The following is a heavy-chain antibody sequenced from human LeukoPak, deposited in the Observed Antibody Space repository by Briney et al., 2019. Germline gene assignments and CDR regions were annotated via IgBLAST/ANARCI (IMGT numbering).Heavy chain of an antibody. D-gene: IGHD2/OR15-2a*01. Sequence: ASVKVSCKASGYTFTSYYKHWVRQAPGQGLEWMGIINPSGGSTSYAQKFQGRVTMTRDTSTSTVYMELSSLRSEDTVVYYCASTNMALDAFDIWGQGTMVTVSS. J-gene: IGHJ3*02. V-gene: IGHV1-46*01. CDR2: INPSGGST. CDR1: GYTFTSYY. CDR3: ASTNMALDAFDI.